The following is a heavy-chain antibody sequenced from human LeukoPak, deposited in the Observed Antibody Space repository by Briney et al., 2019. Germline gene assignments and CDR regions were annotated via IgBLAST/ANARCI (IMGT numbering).Heavy chain of an antibody. J-gene: IGHJ4*02. Sequence: GGSLRLSCAASGFSFSSYAVSWVRQAPGKGLEWVSAISGGGDNTYYADSVKGRFTISRDNSKNTLYLHMNSLRAEDTAVYYCAKERGSLPAGQNRFDYWGQGTLVTVSS. CDR2: ISGGGDNT. D-gene: IGHD2-2*01. CDR3: AKERGSLPAGQNRFDY. V-gene: IGHV3-23*01. CDR1: GFSFSSYA.